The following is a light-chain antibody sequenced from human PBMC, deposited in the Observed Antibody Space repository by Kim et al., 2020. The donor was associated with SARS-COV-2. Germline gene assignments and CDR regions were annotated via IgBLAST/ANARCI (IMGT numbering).Light chain of an antibody. V-gene: IGLV3-19*01. Sequence: SSELTQDPAVSVALGQTVRITCQGDSPRSYYASWYQQKPGQAPVLVIYGKNNRPSGIPDRFSGSSSGNTASLTTTGAQAEDEADYYCNSRDSSGNHYVFGTGTKVTVL. CDR2: GKN. J-gene: IGLJ1*01. CDR1: SPRSYY. CDR3: NSRDSSGNHYV.